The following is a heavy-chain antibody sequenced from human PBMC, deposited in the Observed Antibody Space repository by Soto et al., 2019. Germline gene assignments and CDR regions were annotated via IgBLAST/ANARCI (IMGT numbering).Heavy chain of an antibody. V-gene: IGHV1-18*04. CDR1: GYTFTSYA. J-gene: IGHJ4*02. Sequence: GSLKVSCKASGYTFTSYAISWVRQAPGQGLEWMGWISTYNGNTNYAQKLQDRVTMTTDTSTSTVYMELRSLRSDDTAVYYCARVSGIPDYWGQGTLVTVSS. CDR2: ISTYNGNT. CDR3: ARVSGIPDY. D-gene: IGHD5-18*01.